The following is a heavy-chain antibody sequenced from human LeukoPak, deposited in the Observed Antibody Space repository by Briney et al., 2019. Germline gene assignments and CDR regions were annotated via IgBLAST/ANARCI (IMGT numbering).Heavy chain of an antibody. CDR1: GGSIRSGDYF. CDR2: IYYSGST. Sequence: SETLSLTCTVSGGSIRSGDYFWSWIRQPPGKGLEWIGYIYYSGSTYYNPSLKSRVTISVDTSKNQFSLKLSSVTAADTAVYYCARERGGVWFGELSPFDYRGQGTLVTVSS. V-gene: IGHV4-30-4*01. D-gene: IGHD3-10*01. J-gene: IGHJ4*02. CDR3: ARERGGVWFGELSPFDY.